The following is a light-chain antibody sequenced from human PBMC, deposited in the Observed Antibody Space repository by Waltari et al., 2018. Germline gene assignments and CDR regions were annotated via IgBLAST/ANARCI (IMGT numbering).Light chain of an antibody. CDR1: TSNIGRTY. Sequence: QSVLTQPPSASGTPGQRVTISWSGSTSNIGRTYVYCYQHFPGTAPKLLVYRSNERPSGVPDRISGSKSGTSASLAISGLRSEDEADYYCATWDGSLTAWVFGGGTKVTVL. J-gene: IGLJ3*02. CDR3: ATWDGSLTAWV. V-gene: IGLV1-47*01. CDR2: RSN.